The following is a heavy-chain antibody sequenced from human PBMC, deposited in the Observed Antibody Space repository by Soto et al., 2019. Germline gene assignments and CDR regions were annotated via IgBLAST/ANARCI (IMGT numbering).Heavy chain of an antibody. J-gene: IGHJ4*02. Sequence: PVGSLRLSCAASGFTFGYYWMSWVRQAPGKGLEWLATIKLDASEKKYVDSVKGRFTLSRDNAKNSLYPQMKSLRAEDTAVYYCVKGSDHTDWLIVGATSGAYWGQGTLVTVSS. V-gene: IGHV3-7*03. CDR2: IKLDASEK. CDR1: GFTFGYYW. CDR3: VKGSDHTDWLIVGATSGAY. D-gene: IGHD1-26*01.